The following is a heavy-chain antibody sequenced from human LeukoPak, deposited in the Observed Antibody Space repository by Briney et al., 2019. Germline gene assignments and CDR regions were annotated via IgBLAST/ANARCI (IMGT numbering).Heavy chain of an antibody. CDR2: IKSKSDGGTT. CDR3: TTDKVWYSGSYSPWGY. D-gene: IGHD1-26*01. CDR1: EFTFSRYW. Sequence: PGGSLRLSCAASEFTFSRYWMSWVRQAPGKGLEWVGRIKSKSDGGTTDYAAPVKGRFTISRDDSKTTLYLQMNSLKTEDTAVYYCTTDKVWYSGSYSPWGYWGQGTLVTVSS. V-gene: IGHV3-15*01. J-gene: IGHJ4*02.